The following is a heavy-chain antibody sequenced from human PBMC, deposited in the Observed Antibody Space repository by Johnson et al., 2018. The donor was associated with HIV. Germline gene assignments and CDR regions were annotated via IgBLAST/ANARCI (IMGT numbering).Heavy chain of an antibody. CDR1: GFTVSSNY. D-gene: IGHD3-16*01. Sequence: EQLVESGGALVQPGGSLRLSCAASGFTVSSNYMNWVRQAPGKGLEWVSVIYSGDNTFHADSVKGRFILSRDNSKNTLYLQLNSLRAEDTAVYFCARAYTYGAFDLWGQGTLVTVSS. CDR3: ARAYTYGAFDL. V-gene: IGHV3-66*01. J-gene: IGHJ3*01. CDR2: IYSGDNT.